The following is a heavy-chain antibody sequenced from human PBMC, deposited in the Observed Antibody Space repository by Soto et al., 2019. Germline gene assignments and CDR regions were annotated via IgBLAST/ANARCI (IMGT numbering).Heavy chain of an antibody. J-gene: IGHJ4*02. CDR1: GGTFSSYA. Sequence: ASVKVSCKASGGTFSSYAISWVRQAPGQGLEWMGGIIPIFGTANYAQKFQGRVTITADESTSTAYMELSSLRSEDTAVYYCARRGRITIFGVVQESGGYYFDYWGQGTLVTVSS. D-gene: IGHD3-3*01. CDR2: IIPIFGTA. V-gene: IGHV1-69*13. CDR3: ARRGRITIFGVVQESGGYYFDY.